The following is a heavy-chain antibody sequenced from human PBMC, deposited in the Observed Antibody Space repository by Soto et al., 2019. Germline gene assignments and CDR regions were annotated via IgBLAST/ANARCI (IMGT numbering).Heavy chain of an antibody. Sequence: PSETLSLTCTFSVVSISSGGYYWSWIRQHPWKGLEWIGYIYYSGSTYYNPSLKSRVTISVDTSKNQFSLKLSSVTAADTAVYYCARDKSYYDSSAYPRFEYWGQGTLVTVSS. CDR3: ARDKSYYDSSAYPRFEY. V-gene: IGHV4-31*03. CDR1: VVSISSGGYY. J-gene: IGHJ4*02. CDR2: IYYSGST. D-gene: IGHD3-22*01.